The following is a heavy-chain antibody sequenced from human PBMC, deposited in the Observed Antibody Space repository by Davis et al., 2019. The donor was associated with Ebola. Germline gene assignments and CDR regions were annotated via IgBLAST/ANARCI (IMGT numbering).Heavy chain of an antibody. CDR1: GFTFSSHW. Sequence: PGGSLRLSCAASGFTFSSHWMNWVRQAPGKGLEWVANMNQDGSQKYFVDSVRGRFTISRDNAENSLFLQMSSLRADDTAVYYCGATGVDYLDYWGQGTLVTVSS. D-gene: IGHD1-1*01. CDR2: MNQDGSQK. V-gene: IGHV3-7*01. J-gene: IGHJ4*02. CDR3: GATGVDYLDY.